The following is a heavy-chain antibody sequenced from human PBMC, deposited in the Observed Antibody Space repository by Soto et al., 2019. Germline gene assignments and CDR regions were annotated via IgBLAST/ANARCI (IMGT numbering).Heavy chain of an antibody. Sequence: QVQLQESGPGLVKPSGTLSLTCAVSGGSISSSNWWSWVRQPPGKGLEWIGEIYHSGSTNYNPSLKSRVTISVDKSKNQFSLKLSSVTAADTAVYYCASDSRSSRNYYYYGMYVWGQGTTVTVSS. CDR1: GGSISSSNW. V-gene: IGHV4-4*02. CDR3: ASDSRSSRNYYYYGMYV. CDR2: IYHSGST. J-gene: IGHJ6*02. D-gene: IGHD6-6*01.